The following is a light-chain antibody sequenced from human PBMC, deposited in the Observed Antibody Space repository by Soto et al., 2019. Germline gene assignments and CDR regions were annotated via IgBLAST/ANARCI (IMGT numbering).Light chain of an antibody. CDR1: QSLLHSDGNTY. V-gene: IGKV2-30*02. J-gene: IGKJ1*01. CDR3: MQGSHWPPWT. CDR2: QVS. Sequence: DVVMTQSPLSLPVTLGQPASISCRSSQSLLHSDGNTYLNWFQQRPGQSPRRLIYQVSNRDSGVPDRFSGSGSGTDFTLKISRVEAEDVGVYCMQGSHWPPWTFGQGTKVEIK.